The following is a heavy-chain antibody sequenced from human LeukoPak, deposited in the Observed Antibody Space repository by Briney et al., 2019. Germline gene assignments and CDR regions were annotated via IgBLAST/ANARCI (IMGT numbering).Heavy chain of an antibody. CDR1: GGSFSGYY. CDR2: IYYSGST. V-gene: IGHV4-59*01. D-gene: IGHD2-15*01. Sequence: SETLSLTCAVYGGSFSGYYWSWIRQPPGKGLEWIGYIYYSGSTNYNPSLKSRVTISVDTSKTQFSLKLSSVTAADTAVYYCVSMTPYWYFDLWGRGTLVTVSS. CDR3: VSMTPYWYFDL. J-gene: IGHJ2*01.